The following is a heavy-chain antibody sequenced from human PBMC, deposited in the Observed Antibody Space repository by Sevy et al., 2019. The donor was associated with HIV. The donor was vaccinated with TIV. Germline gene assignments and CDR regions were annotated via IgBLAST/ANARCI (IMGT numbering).Heavy chain of an antibody. CDR2: IYYSGGT. D-gene: IGHD5-12*01. CDR3: ARGGTRDITTSFFDS. Sequence: SETLSLTCTVSGDSISNYCWSWIRQPPGKGLEWIGYIYYSGGTNYNPSLKGRVTISVDTSKNQFSLKLSSVTAADTAVYYCARGGTRDITTSFFDSWGQGTLVTVSS. J-gene: IGHJ4*02. CDR1: GDSISNYC. V-gene: IGHV4-59*01.